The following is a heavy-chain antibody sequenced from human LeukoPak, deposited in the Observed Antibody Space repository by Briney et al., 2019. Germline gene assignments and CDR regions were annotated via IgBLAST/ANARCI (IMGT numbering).Heavy chain of an antibody. CDR1: GGSISSSNW. CDR3: AREAYYFGSGTPGFFIYYMDV. D-gene: IGHD3-10*01. Sequence: NSSETLSLTCAVSGGSISSSNWWSWVRQPPGKGLEWVGEIYHSGSTNYNPSLKSRVTMSVDTSKNQFSLRLSSVTAADTAVYYCAREAYYFGSGTPGFFIYYMDVWGKGTTVTISS. V-gene: IGHV4-4*02. J-gene: IGHJ6*03. CDR2: IYHSGST.